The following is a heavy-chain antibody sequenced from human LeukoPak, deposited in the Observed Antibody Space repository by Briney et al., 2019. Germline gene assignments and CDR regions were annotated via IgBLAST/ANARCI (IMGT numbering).Heavy chain of an antibody. CDR2: MTGGGGST. Sequence: GGSLRLSCAASGFTFNNYAMGWVRQAPGKGLEWVSDMTGGGGSTYYADSVKGRFTISRDNSKNTLYLQMNSLRVEDTALYYCARHCGSASCYRFEYWGQGTLVTVSS. CDR3: ARHCGSASCYRFEY. CDR1: GFTFNNYA. J-gene: IGHJ4*02. V-gene: IGHV3-23*01. D-gene: IGHD2-2*01.